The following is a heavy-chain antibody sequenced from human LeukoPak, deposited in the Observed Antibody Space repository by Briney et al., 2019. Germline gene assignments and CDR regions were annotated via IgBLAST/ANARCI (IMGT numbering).Heavy chain of an antibody. CDR1: GFTFSSYA. D-gene: IGHD5-12*01. CDR2: ISGSGGST. V-gene: IGHV3-23*01. Sequence: QPGGSLRLSCAASGFTFSSYAMSWVRQAPGKGLEWVSAISGSGGSTYYADSVKGRFTISRDNSKNTLYLQMNSLRAEDTAVYYCAKGRQYSGYDSGVPDYFDYWGQGTLVTVSS. J-gene: IGHJ4*02. CDR3: AKGRQYSGYDSGVPDYFDY.